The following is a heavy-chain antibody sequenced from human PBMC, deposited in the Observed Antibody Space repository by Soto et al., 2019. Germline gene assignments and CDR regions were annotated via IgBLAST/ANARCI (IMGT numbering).Heavy chain of an antibody. J-gene: IGHJ5*02. CDR3: ASLPMGYCTNGVCSWFDP. Sequence: SETLSLTCTVSGGSISSYYWSWIRQPPGKGLEWIGYIYYSGSTNYNPSLKSRVTILVDTSKNQFSLKLSSVTAADTAVYYCASLPMGYCTNGVCSWFDPWGQGTLVTVSS. V-gene: IGHV4-59*01. CDR2: IYYSGST. CDR1: GGSISSYY. D-gene: IGHD2-8*01.